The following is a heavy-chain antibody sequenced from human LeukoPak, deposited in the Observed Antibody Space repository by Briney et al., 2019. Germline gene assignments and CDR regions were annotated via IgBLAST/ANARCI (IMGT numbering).Heavy chain of an antibody. CDR1: GYTFTSYD. CDR2: MNPNSGNT. V-gene: IGHV1-8*03. Sequence: ASVKVSCKASGYTFTSYDINWVRQATGQGLEWMGWMNPNSGNTGYAQKFQGRVTITKNTSISTAYMELSSLRSEDTAVYYCARGWSYCGGGSCYSIDYWGQGTLVTVSS. D-gene: IGHD2-15*01. J-gene: IGHJ4*02. CDR3: ARGWSYCGGGSCYSIDY.